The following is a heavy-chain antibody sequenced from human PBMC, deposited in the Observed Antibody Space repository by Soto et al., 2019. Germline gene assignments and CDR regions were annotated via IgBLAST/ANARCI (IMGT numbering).Heavy chain of an antibody. V-gene: IGHV4-4*02. CDR2: IYHSGST. CDR3: ARGIYGDYVLDYYYYYYGMDV. J-gene: IGHJ6*02. Sequence: SETLSLTCAVSGGSISSSNWWSWVRQPPGKGLEWIGEIYHSGSTNYNPSLKSRVTISVDKSKNQFSLKLSSVTAADTAVYYCARGIYGDYVLDYYYYYYGMDVWGQGTTVTVSS. CDR1: GGSISSSNW. D-gene: IGHD4-17*01.